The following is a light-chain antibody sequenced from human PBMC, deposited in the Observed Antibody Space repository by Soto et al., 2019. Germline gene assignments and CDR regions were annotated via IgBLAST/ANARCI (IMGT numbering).Light chain of an antibody. Sequence: EAVLRQSPATLSLCPGERATLSCRASQSVSSYLAWYQQKPGQAPRLLIYDASNRATGIPARFSGSGSGTDFTLTISSLEPEDFAVYYCQQRSNWPPITFGQGTRLEIK. CDR2: DAS. J-gene: IGKJ5*01. V-gene: IGKV3-11*01. CDR1: QSVSSY. CDR3: QQRSNWPPIT.